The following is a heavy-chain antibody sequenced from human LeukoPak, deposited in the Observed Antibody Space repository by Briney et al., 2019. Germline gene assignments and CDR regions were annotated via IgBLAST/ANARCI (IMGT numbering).Heavy chain of an antibody. CDR3: ARAKWELRVLLGY. V-gene: IGHV3-7*01. CDR2: IKQDGSEK. J-gene: IGHJ4*02. D-gene: IGHD1-26*01. Sequence: GGSLRLSCAASGFTFSDYYMSWVRQAPGKGLEWVANIKQDGSEKYYVDSVKGRFIISRDNAKNSLYLQMNSLRAEDTAVYYCARAKWELRVLLGYWGQGTLVTVSS. CDR1: GFTFSDYY.